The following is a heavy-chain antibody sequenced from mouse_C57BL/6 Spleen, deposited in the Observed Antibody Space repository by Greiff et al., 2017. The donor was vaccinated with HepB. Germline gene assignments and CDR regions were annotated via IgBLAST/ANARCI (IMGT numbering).Heavy chain of an antibody. CDR1: GFTFSSYG. J-gene: IGHJ4*01. V-gene: IGHV5-6*01. CDR3: ARHPYDGSSSYAMDY. D-gene: IGHD1-1*01. CDR2: ISSGGSYT. Sequence: EVQLVESGGDLVKPGGSLKLSCAASGFTFSSYGMSWVRQTPDKRLEWVATISSGGSYTYYPDSVKGRFTISRDNAKNTLYLQMSSLKSEDTAMYYCARHPYDGSSSYAMDYWGQGTSVTVSS.